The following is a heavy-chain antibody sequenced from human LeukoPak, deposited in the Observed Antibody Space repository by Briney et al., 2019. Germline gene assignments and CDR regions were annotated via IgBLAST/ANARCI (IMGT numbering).Heavy chain of an antibody. CDR1: GGPFSGYY. D-gene: IGHD5-18*01. V-gene: IGHV4-34*01. CDR2: INHSGST. Sequence: SETLSLTCAVYGGPFSGYYWSWIRQPPGKGLEWIGEINHSGSTNYNPSLKSRVTISVDTSKNQFSLKLSSVTAADTAVYYCARGGGYSYGVYDYWGQGTLVTVSS. J-gene: IGHJ4*02. CDR3: ARGGGYSYGVYDY.